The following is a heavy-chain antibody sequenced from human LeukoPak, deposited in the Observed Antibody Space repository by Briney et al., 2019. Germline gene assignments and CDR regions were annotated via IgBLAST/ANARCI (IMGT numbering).Heavy chain of an antibody. J-gene: IGHJ4*02. V-gene: IGHV3-48*01. CDR2: ISSSSSTI. D-gene: IGHD3-16*01. CDR1: GFTFSSYS. CDR3: ARGGFDY. Sequence: GGSLRLSCAASGFTFSSYSMNWVRQAPGKGLEWVSYISSSSSTIYYAASVKGRFTISRDNAKNSLYLQMNSLRAEDTAVYYCARGGFDYWGQGTLVTVSS.